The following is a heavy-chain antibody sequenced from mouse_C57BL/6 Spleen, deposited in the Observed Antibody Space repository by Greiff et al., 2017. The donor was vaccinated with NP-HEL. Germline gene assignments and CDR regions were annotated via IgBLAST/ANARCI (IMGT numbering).Heavy chain of an antibody. D-gene: IGHD2-4*01. CDR2: ISYDGSN. Sequence: EVKLMESGPGLVKPSQSLSLTCSVTGYSITSGYYWNWIRQFPGNKLEWMGYISYDGSNNYNPSLKNRIPITRDTSKNQFFLKFNSVTTEDTATYYCARVDYDYDEWYFDVWGTGTTVTVSS. J-gene: IGHJ1*03. CDR3: ARVDYDYDEWYFDV. CDR1: GYSITSGYY. V-gene: IGHV3-6*01.